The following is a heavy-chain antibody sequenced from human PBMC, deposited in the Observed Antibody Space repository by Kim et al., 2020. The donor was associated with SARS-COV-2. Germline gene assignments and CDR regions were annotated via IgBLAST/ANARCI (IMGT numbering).Heavy chain of an antibody. CDR3: ARDLRYCSSTSCYLNPDAFDI. V-gene: IGHV3-7*03. D-gene: IGHD2-2*01. J-gene: IGHJ3*02. Sequence: GGSLRLSCAASGFTFSSYWMSWVRQAPGKGLEWVANIKQDGSEKYYVDSVKGRFTISRDNAKNSLYLQMNSLRAEDTAVYYCARDLRYCSSTSCYLNPDAFDIWGQGTMVTVSS. CDR2: IKQDGSEK. CDR1: GFTFSSYW.